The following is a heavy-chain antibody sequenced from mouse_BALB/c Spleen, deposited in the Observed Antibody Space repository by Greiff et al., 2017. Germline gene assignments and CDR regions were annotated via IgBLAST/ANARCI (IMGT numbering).Heavy chain of an antibody. J-gene: IGHJ2*01. V-gene: IGHV5-6-3*01. D-gene: IGHD3-2*02. CDR2: INSNGGST. CDR3: ARRLPFDY. Sequence: EVMLVESGGGLVQPGGSLKLSCAASGFTFSSYGMSWVRQTPDKRLELVATINSNGGSTYYPDSVKGRFTISRDNAKNTLYLQMSSLKSEDTAMYYCARRLPFDYWGQGTTLTVSS. CDR1: GFTFSSYG.